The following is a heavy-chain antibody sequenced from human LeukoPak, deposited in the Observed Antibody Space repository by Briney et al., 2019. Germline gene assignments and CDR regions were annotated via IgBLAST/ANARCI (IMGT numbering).Heavy chain of an antibody. CDR2: IYYSGST. D-gene: IGHD3-22*01. J-gene: IGHJ3*02. V-gene: IGHV4-39*01. CDR1: GGSISSGSYY. Sequence: PSQTLSLTCTVSGGSISSGSYYWGWIRQPPGKGLEWIGSIYYSGSTYYNPSLKSRVTISVDTSKNQFSLKLSSVTAADTAVYYCARMYYYDSSGYYDAFDIWGQGTMVTVSS. CDR3: ARMYYYDSSGYYDAFDI.